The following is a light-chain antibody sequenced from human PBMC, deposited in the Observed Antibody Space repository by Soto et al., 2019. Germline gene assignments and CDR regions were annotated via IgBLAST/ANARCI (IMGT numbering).Light chain of an antibody. J-gene: IGKJ1*01. Sequence: DIHLTQSPSSLSASVGDRVTITCRDSQYVSTWLAWYQHKPRTAPKLLLFDVSKLESGVPSRFSGSGSGTEFTLTISSLQSDDFATYYCQQYDSYRTFGQGTKVDIK. V-gene: IGKV1-5*01. CDR1: QYVSTW. CDR2: DVS. CDR3: QQYDSYRT.